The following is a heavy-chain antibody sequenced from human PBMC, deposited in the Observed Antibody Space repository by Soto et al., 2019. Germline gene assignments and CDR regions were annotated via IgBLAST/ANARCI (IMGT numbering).Heavy chain of an antibody. D-gene: IGHD3-10*01. CDR1: GYTFTSYG. V-gene: IGHV1-18*04. CDR2: ISAYNGNT. Sequence: QVQLVQSGAEVKKPGASVKVSCKASGYTFTSYGISWVRQAPGQGLEWMGWISAYNGNTNNAQKLQGRVTMTTDTSTSTAYMELRSLRSDDTAVYYCARITMVRELAHYFDYWGQGTLVTVSS. J-gene: IGHJ4*02. CDR3: ARITMVRELAHYFDY.